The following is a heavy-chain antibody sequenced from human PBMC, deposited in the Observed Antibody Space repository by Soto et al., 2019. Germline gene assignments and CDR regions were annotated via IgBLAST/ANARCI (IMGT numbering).Heavy chain of an antibody. CDR1: RDSVSSNSAA. CDR3: ARGMTKLRSLSAVFDY. V-gene: IGHV6-1*01. Sequence: SQTPSLTCAISRDSVSSNSAASNWIRHPPSSGLEWLGRTYYRSKWYNDYAVSVKRRITINPDTSKNQFSLQLNSVTPEDTAVYYVARGMTKLRSLSAVFDYWGQGTLVTVSS. J-gene: IGHJ4*02. CDR2: TYYRSKWYN.